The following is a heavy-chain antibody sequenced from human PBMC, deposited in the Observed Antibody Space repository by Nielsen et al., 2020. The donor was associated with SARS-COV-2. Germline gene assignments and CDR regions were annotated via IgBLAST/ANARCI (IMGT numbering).Heavy chain of an antibody. V-gene: IGHV3-48*03. J-gene: IGHJ3*02. CDR3: ARDPGVAVGEDGFDI. D-gene: IGHD6-19*01. CDR2: ISNSGSVI. Sequence: GGSLRLSCAASGFTFSDYEMNWVRQAPGKGLEWVSYISNSGSVISYADSVKGRFTISRDNAQNSLYLQMNSLRVEDTGVYYCARDPGVAVGEDGFDIWGQGTMVTVSS. CDR1: GFTFSDYE.